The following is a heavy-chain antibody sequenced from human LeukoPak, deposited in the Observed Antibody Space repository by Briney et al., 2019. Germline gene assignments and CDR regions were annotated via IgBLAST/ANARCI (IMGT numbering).Heavy chain of an antibody. J-gene: IGHJ4*02. Sequence: GESLKISCKGSGYSFTSYWIGWVRQLPGKGLEWMGIIYPGDSDTRYSPSFQGQVTISADKSISTAYLQWSSLKAPDTAMYYCARLSTMSGSYLDYWGQGTLVTVSS. D-gene: IGHD3-10*01. CDR1: GYSFTSYW. CDR2: IYPGDSDT. V-gene: IGHV5-51*01. CDR3: ARLSTMSGSYLDY.